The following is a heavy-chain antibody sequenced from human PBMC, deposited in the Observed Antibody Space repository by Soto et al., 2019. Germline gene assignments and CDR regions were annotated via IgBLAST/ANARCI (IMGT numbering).Heavy chain of an antibody. J-gene: IGHJ5*02. CDR2: IYYSGST. V-gene: IGHV4-30-4*01. CDR1: GGSISIGDYY. D-gene: IGHD5-18*01. CDR3: ASADTAMVFGFDP. Sequence: PSEPLSLTCTVSGGSISIGDYYWSWIRQPPGKGLEWIGYIYYSGSTYYNPSLKSRVTISVDTSKNQFSLKLSSVTAADTAVYYCASADTAMVFGFDPWGQGTLVTVSS.